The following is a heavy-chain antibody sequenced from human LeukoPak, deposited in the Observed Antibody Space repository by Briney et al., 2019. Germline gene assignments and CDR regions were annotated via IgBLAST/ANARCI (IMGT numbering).Heavy chain of an antibody. V-gene: IGHV3-21*01. D-gene: IGHD3-22*01. CDR3: ARVRYYDSSGYPIDY. J-gene: IGHJ4*02. CDR1: GFTFSSYA. Sequence: GGSLRLSCAASGFTFSSYAMSWVRQAPGKGLEWVSSISSSSSYIYYADSVKGRFTISRDNARNSLYLQMNSLRAEDTAVYYCARVRYYDSSGYPIDYWGQGTLVTVSS. CDR2: ISSSSSYI.